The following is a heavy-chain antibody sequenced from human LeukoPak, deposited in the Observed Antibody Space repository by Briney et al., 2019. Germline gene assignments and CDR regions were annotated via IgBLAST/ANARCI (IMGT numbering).Heavy chain of an antibody. V-gene: IGHV3-23*01. CDR1: GFTFSSYA. CDR3: ARKNGFIDY. CDR2: ISGSGSTI. J-gene: IGHJ4*02. Sequence: GGSLRLSCAASGFTFSSYAMSWVRQAPGKGLEWVSAISGSGSTIYYADSVKGRFTISRDNAKNSLYLQMNSLRAEDTAVYFCARKNGFIDYWGQGTLVTVSS. D-gene: IGHD2-8*01.